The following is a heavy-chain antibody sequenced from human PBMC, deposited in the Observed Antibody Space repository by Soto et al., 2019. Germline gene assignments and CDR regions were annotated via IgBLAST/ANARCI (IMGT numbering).Heavy chain of an antibody. Sequence: GGSLRLSCEASGFTFRSYSINWVRQAPGKGLEWVSYISRSSSPIYYADSVKGRFTISRDNAKDSLYLQMNSLRDEDTAVYYCARDGYSTFDSWGQGTLVTVSS. CDR2: ISRSSSPI. J-gene: IGHJ4*02. CDR1: GFTFRSYS. V-gene: IGHV3-48*02. CDR3: ARDGYSTFDS. D-gene: IGHD4-4*01.